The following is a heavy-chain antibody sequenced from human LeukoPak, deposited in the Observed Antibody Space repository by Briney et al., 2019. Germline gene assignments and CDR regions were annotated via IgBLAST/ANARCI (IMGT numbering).Heavy chain of an antibody. J-gene: IGHJ6*03. CDR1: GFTFSSYS. CDR2: ISSSSSYI. Sequence: PGGSLRLSCAASGFTFSSYSMNWVRQAPGKGLEWVSSISSSSSYIYYADSVKGRFTISRDNAKNSLYLQMNSLRGEDTAVYYCAKDLVEATILVPYYYYYMDVWGKGTTVTISS. D-gene: IGHD5-12*01. CDR3: AKDLVEATILVPYYYYYMDV. V-gene: IGHV3-21*01.